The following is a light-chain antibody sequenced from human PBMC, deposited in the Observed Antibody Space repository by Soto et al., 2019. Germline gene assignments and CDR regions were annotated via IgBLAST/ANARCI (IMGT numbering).Light chain of an antibody. CDR2: DAS. V-gene: IGKV1-5*01. Sequence: IQMTHSPSTLSASLGYRFTITFRASQSISSWLAWYQQKPGKAPKLLIYDASSLESGVPSRFSGSGSGTEFTLTISSLQPDDFATYYCQQYNSYMYTFGQGTKVDIK. CDR3: QQYNSYMYT. J-gene: IGKJ2*01. CDR1: QSISSW.